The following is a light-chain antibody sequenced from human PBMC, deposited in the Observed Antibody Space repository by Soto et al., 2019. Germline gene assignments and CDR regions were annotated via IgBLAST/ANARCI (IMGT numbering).Light chain of an antibody. CDR1: QGISSY. V-gene: IGKV1-8*01. J-gene: IGKJ3*01. CDR2: AAS. CDR3: QQYYSYPRT. Sequence: AIRMTQSPSSLSASTGDRVTITCRASQGISSYLAWYQQKPGKAPKLLIYAASTLQSGVPSRFSGSGSGTDFTLTISCLQSEDFATDYCQQYYSYPRTFVHGTKVDIK.